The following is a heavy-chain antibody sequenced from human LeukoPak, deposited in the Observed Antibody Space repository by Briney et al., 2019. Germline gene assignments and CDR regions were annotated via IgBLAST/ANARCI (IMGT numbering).Heavy chain of an antibody. CDR2: IRYDESDK. Sequence: GGSLRLSCAASGFTFSSYDMHWVRQAPGKGLQWVAFIRYDESDKNYADSVQGRFTISRDNSKNTLYLQMNSPRVEDTAVYYCAKDYGEWSNWFDSWGQGTLVTVSS. CDR1: GFTFSSYD. D-gene: IGHD3-10*01. J-gene: IGHJ5*01. V-gene: IGHV3-30*02. CDR3: AKDYGEWSNWFDS.